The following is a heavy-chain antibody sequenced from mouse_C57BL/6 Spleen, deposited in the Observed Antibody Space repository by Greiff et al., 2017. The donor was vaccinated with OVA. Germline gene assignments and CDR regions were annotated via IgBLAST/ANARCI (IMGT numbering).Heavy chain of an antibody. CDR2: ISDGGSLT. J-gene: IGHJ4*01. CDR3: ARRTFMDY. CDR1: GFTFSSYA. Sequence: EVMLVESGGGLVKPGGSLKLSCAASGFTFSSYAMSWVRQTPEKRLGGVAPISDGGSLTHYPDNVKGRFTISRDNAKNNLYLQMSHLKSEDTAMYYCARRTFMDYWGQGTSVTVSS. V-gene: IGHV5-4*03.